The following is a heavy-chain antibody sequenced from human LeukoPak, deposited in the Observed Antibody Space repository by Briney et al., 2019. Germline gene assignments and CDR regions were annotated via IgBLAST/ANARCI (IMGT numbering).Heavy chain of an antibody. CDR3: ARYRPTTNYYYYYMDV. Sequence: SETLSLTCTVSGGSISSYYWSWIRQPPGKGLEWIGYIYYSGSTNYNPSLKSRVTISVDTSKNQFSLKLSSVTAADTAVYYCARYRPTTNYYYYYMDVWGKGTTVTVSS. J-gene: IGHJ6*03. V-gene: IGHV4-59*01. CDR1: GGSISSYY. D-gene: IGHD1-1*01. CDR2: IYYSGST.